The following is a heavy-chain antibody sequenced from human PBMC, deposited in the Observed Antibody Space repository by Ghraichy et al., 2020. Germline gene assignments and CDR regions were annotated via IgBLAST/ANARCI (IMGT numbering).Heavy chain of an antibody. Sequence: GGSLRLSCADSGLTFSSYWMSWVRQAPGKGLEWVANIKQDGSEKYYVDSVKGRFTISRDNAKNSLYLQMNSLRAEDTAVYYCAREHPGEYHDYWGQGTLVTVSS. V-gene: IGHV3-7*01. CDR2: IKQDGSEK. CDR3: AREHPGEYHDY. CDR1: GLTFSSYW. J-gene: IGHJ4*02. D-gene: IGHD2/OR15-2a*01.